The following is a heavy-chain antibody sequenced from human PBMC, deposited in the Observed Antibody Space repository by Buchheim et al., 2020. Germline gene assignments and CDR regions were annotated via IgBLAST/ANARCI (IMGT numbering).Heavy chain of an antibody. CDR3: ARRRDIVVVPAAPDAFDI. J-gene: IGHJ3*02. D-gene: IGHD2-2*01. CDR2: IYPGDSDT. V-gene: IGHV5-51*01. Sequence: EVQLVQSGAEVKKPGESLQISCKGSGYSFTSYWIGWVRQMPGKGLEWMGIIYPGDSDTRYSPSFQGQVTIPADKPISTAYLQWSSLKASDTAMYYCARRRDIVVVPAAPDAFDIWGQGT. CDR1: GYSFTSYW.